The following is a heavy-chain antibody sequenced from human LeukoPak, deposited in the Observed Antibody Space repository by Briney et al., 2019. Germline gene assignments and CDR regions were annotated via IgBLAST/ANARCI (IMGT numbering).Heavy chain of an antibody. V-gene: IGHV5-51*01. Sequence: GESLKISCKGSGYSLTSYWIGWVRQMPGKGLEWMGIIYPGDSDTRYSPSFQGQVTISADKSISTAYLQWSSLKASDTAVYYCARLDSSGWFGGSYFDYWGQGTLVTVSS. CDR2: IYPGDSDT. CDR1: GYSLTSYW. D-gene: IGHD6-19*01. CDR3: ARLDSSGWFGGSYFDY. J-gene: IGHJ4*02.